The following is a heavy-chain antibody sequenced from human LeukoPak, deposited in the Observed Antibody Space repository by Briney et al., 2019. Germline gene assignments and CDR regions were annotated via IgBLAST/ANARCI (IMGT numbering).Heavy chain of an antibody. CDR1: GFNSGDYH. D-gene: IGHD1-26*01. V-gene: IGHV3-11*01. CDR3: SGRGAGPYYFEY. Sequence: GGSLRLSCAASGFNSGDYHMNWIRQAPGKGLEWGSYISRRGSAIYYADSVQGRFTVSRDTAENSWYLHMNSLRAEDTAVYYCSGRGAGPYYFEYWGQGTLVTVSS. CDR2: ISRRGSAI. J-gene: IGHJ4*01.